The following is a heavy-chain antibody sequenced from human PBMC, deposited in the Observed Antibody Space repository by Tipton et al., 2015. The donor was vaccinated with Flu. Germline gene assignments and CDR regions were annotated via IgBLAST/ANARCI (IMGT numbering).Heavy chain of an antibody. J-gene: IGHJ6*02. CDR2: ITVSGGST. CDR3: AKDRGYSSSWYYYFGMDV. Sequence: SLRLSCAASGFTFSSYAMSWVRQAPGKGLEWVSAITVSGGSTYYADSVKGRFTISRDNSRNTLYLQMNRLRAEDTAVYYCAKDRGYSSSWYYYFGMDVWGPGTTVTVSS. CDR1: GFTFSSYA. D-gene: IGHD6-13*01. V-gene: IGHV3-23*01.